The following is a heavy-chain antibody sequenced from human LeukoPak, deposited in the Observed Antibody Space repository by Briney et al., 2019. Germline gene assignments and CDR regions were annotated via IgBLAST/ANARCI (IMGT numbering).Heavy chain of an antibody. V-gene: IGHV4-61*01. Sequence: SETLSLTCTASGGSVSSDSYYWSWIRQPPGKGLEWIGYIYYSGDTNYNPSLKSRLTISVDTSKNQFSLKLNSLTAADTAVYYCARGSSTATVWGQGTLVTVSS. CDR3: ARGSSTATV. CDR2: IYYSGDT. D-gene: IGHD6-6*01. J-gene: IGHJ4*02. CDR1: GGSVSSDSYY.